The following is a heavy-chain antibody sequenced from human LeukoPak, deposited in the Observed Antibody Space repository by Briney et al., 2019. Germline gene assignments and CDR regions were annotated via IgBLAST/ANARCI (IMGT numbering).Heavy chain of an antibody. D-gene: IGHD3-16*01. CDR3: ARTPPGNTCCYAY. J-gene: IGHJ4*02. CDR1: GYTFTSFG. Sequence: ASVKVSCKASGYTFTSFGIAWLRQAPGPGLEWMGWISPDNGNTEYAQKVQGRVTMTADTSTSTAYMELRSLGSDDTAVYYCARTPPGNTCCYAYWGQGTLVTVSS. CDR2: ISPDNGNT. V-gene: IGHV1-18*01.